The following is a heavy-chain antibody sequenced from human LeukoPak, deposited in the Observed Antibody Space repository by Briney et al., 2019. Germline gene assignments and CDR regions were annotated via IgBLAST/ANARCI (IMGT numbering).Heavy chain of an antibody. CDR2: ISYDGSNK. V-gene: IGHV3-30*18. Sequence: GRSLRLSCAASRFTFSSYGMHWVRQAPGKGLEWVAVISYDGSNKYYADSVKGRFTISRDNSKNTLYLQMNSLRAEDTAVYYCAKSEYYDFWSGYYHRYYFDYWGQGTLVTVSS. J-gene: IGHJ4*02. CDR1: RFTFSSYG. CDR3: AKSEYYDFWSGYYHRYYFDY. D-gene: IGHD3-3*01.